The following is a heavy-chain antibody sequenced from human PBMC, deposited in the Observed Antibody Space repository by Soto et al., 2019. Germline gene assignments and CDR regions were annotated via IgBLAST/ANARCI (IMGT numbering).Heavy chain of an antibody. D-gene: IGHD2-8*01. CDR3: ARGGGYCTPTSCAIDS. V-gene: IGHV3-23*01. Sequence: EVQLLESGGGLVQPGGSLRLSCVASRFDFSSYEMSWVRQAAGKGLEWVSRVSLTGDRTNYAGSVKGRFTVSRDNFKKALYLEMDSLRPDDTAIYYCARGGGYCTPTSCAIDSWGRGTPVTVSS. J-gene: IGHJ4*02. CDR1: RFDFSSYE. CDR2: VSLTGDRT.